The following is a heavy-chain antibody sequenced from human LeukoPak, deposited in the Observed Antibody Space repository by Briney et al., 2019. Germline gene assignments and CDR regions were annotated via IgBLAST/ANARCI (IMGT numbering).Heavy chain of an antibody. V-gene: IGHV3-21*01. CDR2: ISSSGSSI. D-gene: IGHD3-22*01. CDR1: GFTFSGYS. Sequence: GGSLCLSCAASGFTFSGYSMHWVRQAPGKGLEWVPSISSSGSSIYYADSVKGRFSISRDNAKNSLSLQMHSLRAEDTALYYCARDPGDRSGYYRSFDYWGQGPLVTVSS. J-gene: IGHJ4*02. CDR3: ARDPGDRSGYYRSFDY.